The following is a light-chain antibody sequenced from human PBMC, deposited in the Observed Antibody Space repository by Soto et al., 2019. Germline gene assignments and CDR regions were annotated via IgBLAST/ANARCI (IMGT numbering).Light chain of an antibody. CDR3: GTWDTSLSAVV. CDR2: DNN. CDR1: SSHIGNNY. V-gene: IGLV1-51*01. Sequence: QSVFTQPPSVSAAPGQKVTISCSGSSSHIGNNYVSWYQHLPGTAPKVLIYDNNKRPSGIPDRFSGSKSGTSATLGITGLQTGDEGDYYCGTWDTSLSAVVFGGGTKLTVL. J-gene: IGLJ2*01.